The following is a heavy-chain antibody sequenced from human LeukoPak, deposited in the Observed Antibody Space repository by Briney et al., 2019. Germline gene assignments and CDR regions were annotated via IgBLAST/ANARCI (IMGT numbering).Heavy chain of an antibody. D-gene: IGHD3-16*01. J-gene: IGHJ4*02. Sequence: QAGGSLRLSCAASGFTVSSYAMRWVRQAPGKGGEGVSAISGSGGTTYYADSVNGRFPISRDNSKNPLYLQMNSLRAQDTAVYYCAKDPNDYVWGSYARLRFDYWGQGTLVTVSS. CDR3: AKDPNDYVWGSYARLRFDY. CDR1: GFTVSSYA. V-gene: IGHV3-23*01. CDR2: ISGSGGTT.